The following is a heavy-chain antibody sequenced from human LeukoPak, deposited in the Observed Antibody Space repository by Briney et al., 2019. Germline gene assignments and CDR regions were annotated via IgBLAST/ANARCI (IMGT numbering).Heavy chain of an antibody. V-gene: IGHV3-23*01. CDR2: ISGSGGST. CDR1: GFTFSSYA. D-gene: IGHD5-18*01. Sequence: GGSRRLSCAASGFTFSSYAMSWVRQAPGKGLEWVSAISGSGGSTYYADSVKGRFTISRDNSKNTLYLQMNSLRAEDTAVYYCALRHGYSYGPAGYFDYWGQGTLVTVSS. J-gene: IGHJ4*02. CDR3: ALRHGYSYGPAGYFDY.